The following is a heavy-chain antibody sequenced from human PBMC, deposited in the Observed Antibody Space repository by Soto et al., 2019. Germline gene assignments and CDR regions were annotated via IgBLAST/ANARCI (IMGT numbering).Heavy chain of an antibody. CDR2: INPATGAA. Sequence: QLHLVQSGVVVKKPGASVTVSCSASGYPVTAYYMHWVRQAPGRGLEWMDGINPATGAAKYTQTFQGRVTMTRDTATSTVFMELSGLTSEDTAVFYCARGGGVGVAGSAAFDMWGQGTLVTVSS. CDR1: GYPVTAYY. D-gene: IGHD3-3*01. CDR3: ARGGGVGVAGSAAFDM. J-gene: IGHJ3*02. V-gene: IGHV1-2*02.